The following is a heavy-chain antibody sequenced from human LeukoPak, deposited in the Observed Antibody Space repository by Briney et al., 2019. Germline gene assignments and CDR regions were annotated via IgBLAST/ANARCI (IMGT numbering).Heavy chain of an antibody. CDR2: IYYSGST. J-gene: IGHJ4*02. CDR1: GGSISSYY. Sequence: PSETLSLTCTVSGGSISSYYWSWIRQPPGKGLEWIGYIYYSGSTNYNPSLKSRVTISVDTSKNQFSLKLSSVTAADTAVYYCARDRIPYPLYYGGSPPWYFDYWGQGTLVTVSS. CDR3: ARDRIPYPLYYGGSPPWYFDY. V-gene: IGHV4-59*01. D-gene: IGHD4-23*01.